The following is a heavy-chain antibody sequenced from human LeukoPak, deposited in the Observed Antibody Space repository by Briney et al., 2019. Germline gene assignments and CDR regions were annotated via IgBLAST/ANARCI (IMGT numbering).Heavy chain of an antibody. D-gene: IGHD6-19*01. CDR1: GGTFSSYA. CDR2: IIPILGIA. V-gene: IGHV1-69*04. Sequence: SVKVSCKASGGTFSSYAISWVRQAPGQGLEWMGRIIPILGIANYAQKFQGRVTITADKSTSTDYMELSSLRSEDTAVYYCASIAVAALTGHDYWGQGTLVTVSS. J-gene: IGHJ4*02. CDR3: ASIAVAALTGHDY.